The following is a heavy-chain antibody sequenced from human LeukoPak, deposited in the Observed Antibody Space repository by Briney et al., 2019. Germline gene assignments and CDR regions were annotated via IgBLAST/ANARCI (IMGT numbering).Heavy chain of an antibody. V-gene: IGHV4-59*01. J-gene: IGHJ4*02. D-gene: IGHD3-10*01. CDR3: ARGDYNGGNRYFDY. CDR1: GGSINDYY. Sequence: SETLSLTCTVSGGSINDYYWRWIRQPSGKGLEWIGYIYYSGSTNYNPSLKSRVTISVDTSKNQFSLKLNSVTAADTAVYYCARGDYNGGNRYFDYWGQGALVTVSP. CDR2: IYYSGST.